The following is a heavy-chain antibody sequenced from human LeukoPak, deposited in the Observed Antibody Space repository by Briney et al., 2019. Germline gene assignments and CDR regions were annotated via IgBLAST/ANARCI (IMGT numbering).Heavy chain of an antibody. CDR3: AKGRNPHNWFDP. Sequence: SETLSLTCTVSGGSISSSSYYWGWIRQPPGKGLEWIGSIYYSGSTYYNPSLKSRVTISVDTSKNQFSLKLSSVTAADTAVYYCAKGRNPHNWFDPRGQGTLVTVSS. CDR2: IYYSGST. CDR1: GGSISSSSYY. V-gene: IGHV4-39*07. J-gene: IGHJ5*02.